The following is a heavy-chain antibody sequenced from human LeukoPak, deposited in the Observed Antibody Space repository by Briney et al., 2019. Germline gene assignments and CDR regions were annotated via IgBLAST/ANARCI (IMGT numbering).Heavy chain of an antibody. V-gene: IGHV3-23*01. CDR1: GFSLRNYA. CDR2: ISHVDGDGST. D-gene: IGHD1-1*01. Sequence: PGGSLRLSCAASGFSLRNYAMSWVRQAPGKGLEWVSSISHVDGDGSTNYADSVAGRFAISRDDSRNTVYLQMNSLRVEDTAVYYCATGGLGSLFNDYWGQGTLVTVSS. CDR3: ATGGLGSLFNDY. J-gene: IGHJ4*02.